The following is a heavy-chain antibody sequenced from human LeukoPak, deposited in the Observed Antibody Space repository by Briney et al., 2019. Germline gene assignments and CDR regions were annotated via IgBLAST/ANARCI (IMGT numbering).Heavy chain of an antibody. V-gene: IGHV5-51*01. CDR3: ARREGTAYSSSWYPFDL. CDR2: IYPGDSDT. Sequence: GESLKISCKGSGYRFTSYWIGWVRQMPGKGLEWMGIIYPGDSDTRYTPSFQGQVTISADKTIRTAYLQWSSLKASDTAIYYCARREGTAYSSSWYPFDLWGQGTMVTVSS. D-gene: IGHD6-13*01. CDR1: GYRFTSYW. J-gene: IGHJ4*02.